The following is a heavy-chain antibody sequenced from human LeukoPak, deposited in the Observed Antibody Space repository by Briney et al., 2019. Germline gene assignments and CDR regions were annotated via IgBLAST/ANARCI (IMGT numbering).Heavy chain of an antibody. CDR1: GFSLSSSEMC. Sequence: ESGPALVKPTQTLTLTCTFSGFSLSSSEMCVSWIRQPPGKGLEWIGYIYYSGSTNYNPSLKSRVTISVDTSKNQFSLKLSSVTAADTAVYYCARGGGYCSSTSCYRYWFDPWGQGTLVTVSS. J-gene: IGHJ5*02. V-gene: IGHV4-61*08. CDR3: ARGGGYCSSTSCYRYWFDP. CDR2: IYYSGST. D-gene: IGHD2-2*02.